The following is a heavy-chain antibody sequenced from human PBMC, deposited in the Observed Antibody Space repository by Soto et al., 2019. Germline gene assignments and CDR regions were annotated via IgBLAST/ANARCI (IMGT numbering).Heavy chain of an antibody. Sequence: ASGKVSCKASGYTFISYGIAWVRQAPGQGLEWIGWISTYNGNPKYAKKFQDRVTMTTDTSTSTAYMDVRSLRYDDTAVYYCARAGYSTSWVGILATGDHRVVIDFWGQGTLVTVSS. J-gene: IGHJ1*01. CDR1: GYTFISYG. D-gene: IGHD6-13*01. CDR3: ARAGYSTSWVGILATGDHRVVIDF. V-gene: IGHV1-18*01. CDR2: ISTYNGNP.